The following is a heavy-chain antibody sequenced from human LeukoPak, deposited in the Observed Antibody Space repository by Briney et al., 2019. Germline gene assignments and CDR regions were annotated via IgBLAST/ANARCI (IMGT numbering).Heavy chain of an antibody. CDR3: ARDTDAAVRGLIIGNYFDY. Sequence: GGSLRLSCAASGFTFTDYSMNWVRQAPGKGLEWVSAVPSGSNHISYADSVKGRFTISRDNAKNSLYLQMNNLRAEDTAVYYCARDTDAAVRGLIIGNYFDYWGQGTPVTVSS. J-gene: IGHJ4*02. V-gene: IGHV3-21*01. CDR2: VPSGSNHI. CDR1: GFTFTDYS. D-gene: IGHD3-10*01.